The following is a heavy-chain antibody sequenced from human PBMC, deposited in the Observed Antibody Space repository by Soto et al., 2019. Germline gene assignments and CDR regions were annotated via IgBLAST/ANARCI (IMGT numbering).Heavy chain of an antibody. CDR1: EYTFTSYA. V-gene: IGHV1-3*01. CDR2: INGANGNT. D-gene: IGHD1-26*01. J-gene: IGHJ6*01. CDR3: ARAPGNYYYYAMDV. Sequence: ASVKVSCKASEYTFTSYAMHWVRQAPGQRLEWMGSINGANGNTKYSQKFQGRVTITRDTSASTAYMEMSSLRSEDTDVYYCARAPGNYYYYAMDVWGQGTTVTVSS.